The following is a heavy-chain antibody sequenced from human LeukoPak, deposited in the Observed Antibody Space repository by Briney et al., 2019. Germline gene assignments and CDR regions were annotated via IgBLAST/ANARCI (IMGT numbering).Heavy chain of an antibody. D-gene: IGHD6-19*01. J-gene: IGHJ4*02. V-gene: IGHV5-10-1*01. CDR3: ARHNSGWSFDY. CDR2: IDSSDSYT. CDR1: GYRFTSDW. Sequence: GASLQISCKGSGYRFTSDWITWVRQMPGKGLEWMGRIDSSDSYTNYNPSSQGHVTISADKSISTAYLQWSSLKAADTAMYYCARHNSGWSFDYWGQGTLVTVSS.